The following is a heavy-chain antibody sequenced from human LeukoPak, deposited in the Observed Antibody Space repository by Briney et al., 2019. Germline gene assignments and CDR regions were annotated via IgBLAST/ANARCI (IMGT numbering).Heavy chain of an antibody. CDR3: ARGGSYLSAFDI. Sequence: GGSLRLSCAASGFTFSSYAMHWVRQAPGKGLEYVSAISSKGGSTYYAKSVKGRFTISRDNSKNTLYLQMNSLRAEDTAVYYCARGGSYLSAFDIWGQGTMVTVSS. CDR2: ISSKGGST. D-gene: IGHD1-26*01. J-gene: IGHJ3*02. CDR1: GFTFSSYA. V-gene: IGHV3-64*01.